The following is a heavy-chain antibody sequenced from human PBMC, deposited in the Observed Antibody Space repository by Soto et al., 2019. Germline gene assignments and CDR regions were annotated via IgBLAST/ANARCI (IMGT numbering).Heavy chain of an antibody. CDR2: IDPSDSYA. Sequence: PGETLKISCTGSGYSFTSYWISWVRQMPGKGLEWMGRIDPSDSYANYGPSFQGHVTISADKSISTAYLQWSSLKASDTAMYYCARLRDGYNHFDYWGQGTLVTVSS. CDR1: GYSFTSYW. D-gene: IGHD5-12*01. CDR3: ARLRDGYNHFDY. J-gene: IGHJ4*02. V-gene: IGHV5-10-1*01.